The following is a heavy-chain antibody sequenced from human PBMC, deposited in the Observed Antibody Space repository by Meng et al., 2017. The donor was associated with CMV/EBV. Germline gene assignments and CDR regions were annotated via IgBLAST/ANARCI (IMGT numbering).Heavy chain of an antibody. D-gene: IGHD3-3*01. J-gene: IGHJ4*02. CDR2: IYYSGST. V-gene: IGHV4-30-4*08. Sequence: QVQLQEPGPGRVKPSQTLSLPCTVSGGSISSGDSYWSWIRQPPGKGLEWIGYIYYSGSTYYNPSLKSRVTISVDTSKNQFSLKLSSVTAADTAVYYCARDNRRGGVDYWGQGTLVTVSS. CDR3: ARDNRRGGVDY. CDR1: GGSISSGDSY.